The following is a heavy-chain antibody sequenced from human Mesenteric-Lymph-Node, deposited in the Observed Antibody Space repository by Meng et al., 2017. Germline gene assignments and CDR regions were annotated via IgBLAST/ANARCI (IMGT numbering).Heavy chain of an antibody. J-gene: IGHJ5*02. CDR2: IHHSGST. Sequence: QVQLQESGPGLVKPSGTLSLTCDVSGGFISNNHCWSWVRQPPGKGLEGIGEIHHSGSTSYNPSLKSRVTISVDRSKNQFSLKLTSVTAADTAVYFCAREEGGPLDRWGQGTLVTVSS. V-gene: IGHV4-4*02. D-gene: IGHD3-16*01. CDR1: GGFISNNHC. CDR3: AREEGGPLDR.